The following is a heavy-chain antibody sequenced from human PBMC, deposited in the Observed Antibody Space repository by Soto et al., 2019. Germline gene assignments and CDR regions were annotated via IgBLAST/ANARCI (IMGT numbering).Heavy chain of an antibody. Sequence: QVQLRESGPGLVKPSETLSLTCTVSGGSITTYQWSWIRQPPGKGLEWIGGYSGFTDYNPSLESRATISVDHSKNQFSLTLRSVTAADTAVYYCARDYGDYSFFFDYWGQGALVTVSS. D-gene: IGHD4-17*01. CDR3: ARDYGDYSFFFDY. CDR1: GGSITTYQ. J-gene: IGHJ4*02. CDR2: GYSGFT. V-gene: IGHV4-59*01.